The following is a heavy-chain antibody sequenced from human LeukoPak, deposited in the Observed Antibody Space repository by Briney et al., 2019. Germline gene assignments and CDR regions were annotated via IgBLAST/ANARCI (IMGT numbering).Heavy chain of an antibody. CDR1: GFTFDRFT. CDR2: INRRGHT. CDR3: AKEVDCPSDCLFFHS. V-gene: IGHV3-43*01. Sequence: GSLRLSCAASGFTFDRFTIHWVRQTPGKGLEWVSLINRRGHTFYADSVKGRFTLSRDNSRNPVFLQMNSLRPEDTALYHCAKEVDCPSDCLFFHSWGQGTLVTVSS. J-gene: IGHJ4*02. D-gene: IGHD2-21*02.